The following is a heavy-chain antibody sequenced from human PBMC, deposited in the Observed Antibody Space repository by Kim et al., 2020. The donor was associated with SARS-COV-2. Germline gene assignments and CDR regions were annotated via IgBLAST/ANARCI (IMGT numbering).Heavy chain of an antibody. CDR3: ARQLVTTALDY. V-gene: IGHV2-70*01. CDR2: DK. D-gene: IGHD4-17*01. Sequence: DKDYSTSLKTMLTISKDTSKNQVVLTMTNMNPVDTATYYCARQLVTTALDYWGQGTLVTVSS. J-gene: IGHJ4*02.